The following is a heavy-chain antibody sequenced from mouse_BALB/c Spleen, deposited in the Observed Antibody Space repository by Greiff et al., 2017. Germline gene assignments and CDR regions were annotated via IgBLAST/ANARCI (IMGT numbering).Heavy chain of an antibody. V-gene: IGHV2-9*02. CDR1: GFSLTSYG. J-gene: IGHJ4*01. CDR2: IWAGGST. D-gene: IGHD1-1*02. Sequence: VKVVESGPGLVAPSQSLSITCTVSGFSLTSYGVHWVRQPPGKGLEWLGVIWAGGSTNYNSALMSRLSISKDNSKSQVFLKMNSLQTDDTAMYYCARVYGRYAMDYWGQGTSVTVSS. CDR3: ARVYGRYAMDY.